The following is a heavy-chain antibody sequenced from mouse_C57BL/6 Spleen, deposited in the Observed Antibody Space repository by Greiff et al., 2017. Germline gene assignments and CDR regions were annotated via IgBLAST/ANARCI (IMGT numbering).Heavy chain of an antibody. Sequence: QVQLQQSGAELVRPGASVTLSCKASGYTFTDYEMHWVKQTPVHGLEWIGAIDPETGGTAYNQKFKGKAILTADKSSSTAYMELRSLTSEDSAVYYCTRRPGNYYAMDYWGKGTSGTVST. CDR1: GYTFTDYE. CDR2: IDPETGGT. D-gene: IGHD2-1*01. CDR3: TRRPGNYYAMDY. J-gene: IGHJ4*01. V-gene: IGHV1-15*01.